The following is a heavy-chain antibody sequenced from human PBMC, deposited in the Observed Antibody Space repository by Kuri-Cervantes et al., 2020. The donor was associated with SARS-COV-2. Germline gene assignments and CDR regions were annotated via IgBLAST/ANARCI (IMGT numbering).Heavy chain of an antibody. CDR2: IDWDDDK. V-gene: IGHV2-70*12. CDR3: AHSLGGSYYLVRAFDI. Sequence: SGPTLVKPTQTLTLTCTFSGFSLSTSGMCVSWIRQPPGKALEWLARIDWDDDKYYSTSLKTRLTISKDTSKNQVVLTMTNMDPVDTATYYCAHSLGGSYYLVRAFDIWGQGTMVTVSS. CDR1: GFSLSTSGMC. J-gene: IGHJ3*02. D-gene: IGHD1-26*01.